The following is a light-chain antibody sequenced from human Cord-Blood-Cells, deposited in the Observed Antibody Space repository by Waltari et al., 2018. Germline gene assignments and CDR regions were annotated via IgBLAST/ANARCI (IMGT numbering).Light chain of an antibody. V-gene: IGKV1-39*01. CDR3: QQSYSTPFT. CDR1: QSISSY. CDR2: AAS. J-gene: IGKJ3*01. Sequence: IQLTQSPSSLSASVGDRDTITCRASQSISSYLNLYQQKPGKAPKPLIYAASSLQSGVPSRFSGSGAGTVFTLTISSLQPEDFATYYCQQSYSTPFTFGPGTKVDIK.